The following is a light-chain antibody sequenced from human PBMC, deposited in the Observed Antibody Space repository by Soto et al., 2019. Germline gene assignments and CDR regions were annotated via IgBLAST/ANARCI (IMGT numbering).Light chain of an antibody. J-gene: IGKJ4*01. V-gene: IGKV1-27*01. CDR3: PKYKQAPPT. Sequence: DVQMTQSPSSLSAFVGDRVTITCRASQGIAPYLAWFQQKPGKVPKLLIYATSTLQSGVPSRFSGSGSGTEFTLPISKPQPGENGTYYWPKYKQAPPTFRGGDKVEIK. CDR1: QGIAPY. CDR2: ATS.